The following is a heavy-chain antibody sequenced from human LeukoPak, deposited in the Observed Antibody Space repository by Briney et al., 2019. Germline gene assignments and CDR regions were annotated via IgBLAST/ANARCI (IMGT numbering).Heavy chain of an antibody. V-gene: IGHV3-30*02. CDR3: AKAYGTNGYYQLPIDF. Sequence: PGGSLRLSCAASGFTFSNYGMHWVRQAPGKVLEWVAFIRYDGSHKYYADSVRGRFTISRDNSRNTLYLQLNNLRAEDTAIYYCAKAYGTNGYYQLPIDFWGQGTLVTVSS. CDR2: IRYDGSHK. J-gene: IGHJ4*02. D-gene: IGHD3-22*01. CDR1: GFTFSNYG.